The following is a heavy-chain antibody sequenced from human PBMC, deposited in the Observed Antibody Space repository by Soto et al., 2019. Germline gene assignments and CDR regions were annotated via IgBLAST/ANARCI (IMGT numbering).Heavy chain of an antibody. CDR1: GFSFSDYS. V-gene: IGHV3-23*01. CDR3: AKRATTVPTPGNYFIC. Sequence: EVQLLESGGGLVQPGGSLRLSCAASGFSFSDYSMTWVRQAPGRGLEWVSTLTPRGTTFYADSVRGRFTISRDNYRNTLSLQMYNLRTEDTARYYCAKRATTVPTPGNYFICWVQGTLVSVSS. D-gene: IGHD2-15*01. CDR2: LTPRGTT. J-gene: IGHJ4*02.